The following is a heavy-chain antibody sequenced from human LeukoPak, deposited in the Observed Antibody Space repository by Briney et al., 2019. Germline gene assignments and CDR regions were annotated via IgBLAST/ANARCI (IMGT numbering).Heavy chain of an antibody. CDR1: GYTFSAYG. J-gene: IGHJ4*02. CDR3: ARDTHIAGVAYYFDY. D-gene: IGHD6-13*01. CDR2: ISAYSGNT. Sequence: GASVKVSCKASGYTFSAYGISWVRQAPGQGLEWMGYISAYSGNTNYAQRLQGRVTTTTDTSTSTAYMELRSLRSDDTAVYFCARDTHIAGVAYYFDYWGQGTLVTVSS. V-gene: IGHV1-18*01.